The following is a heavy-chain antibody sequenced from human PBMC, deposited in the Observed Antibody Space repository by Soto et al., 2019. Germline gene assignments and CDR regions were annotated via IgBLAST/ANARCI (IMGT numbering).Heavy chain of an antibody. J-gene: IGHJ4*02. CDR1: GCTFSSHA. D-gene: IGHD6-13*01. V-gene: IGHV3-23*01. CDR3: PKAPYRAAAATALDY. Sequence: GSLRLSCAASGCTFSSHAMSWVRQAPGKGLEWVSAISGSGGSTYYADSVKGRFTISRDNSKNTLYLQMNSLRAEDTAVYYCPKAPYRAAAATALDYRGQGTLVTVSS. CDR2: ISGSGGST.